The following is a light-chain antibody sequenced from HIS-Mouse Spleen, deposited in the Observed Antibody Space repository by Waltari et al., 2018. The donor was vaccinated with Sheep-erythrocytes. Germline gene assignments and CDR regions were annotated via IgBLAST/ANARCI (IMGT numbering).Light chain of an antibody. CDR1: QSISSY. CDR2: AAS. J-gene: IGKJ4*01. CDR3: QQSYSTPPLT. V-gene: IGKV1-39*01. Sequence: DIQMTQSPSSLSASVGDRVPITCRASQSISSYLNWYQQNPGKAPKPLIYAASSWQSGVPSRFSGSGSGTDFTLTISSLQPEDFATYYCQQSYSTPPLTFGGGTKVEIK.